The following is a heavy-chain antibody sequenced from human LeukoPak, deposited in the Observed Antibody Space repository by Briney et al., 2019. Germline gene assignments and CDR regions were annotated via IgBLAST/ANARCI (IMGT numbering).Heavy chain of an antibody. CDR2: IHYSGST. J-gene: IGHJ3*02. Sequence: SEILSLTCAVSVGSINSGVNYWSWIRQHPGKGLESIGYIHYSGSTYYNPSLKSRITISVDTSKNQLSLKLSSVTAADTAVYYCAKAGYRGYDGAFDIWGQGTMITVSS. CDR1: VGSINSGVNY. CDR3: AKAGYRGYDGAFDI. V-gene: IGHV4-31*11. D-gene: IGHD5-12*01.